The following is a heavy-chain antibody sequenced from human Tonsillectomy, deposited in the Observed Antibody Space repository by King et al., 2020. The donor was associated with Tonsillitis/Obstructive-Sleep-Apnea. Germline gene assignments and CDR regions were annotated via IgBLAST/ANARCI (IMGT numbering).Heavy chain of an antibody. Sequence: VQLVESGGGLVKPGGSLRLSCAASGFTFSDYYMSWIRQAPGKGLEWVSHISRRSMYTKYADSLKGRFTISRDNAKNSLYLQMNSLRAEETAVYYCASGYDFWSGYYLPYFDYWGQGTLVTVSS. CDR1: GFTFSDYY. V-gene: IGHV3-11*05. CDR2: ISRRSMYT. J-gene: IGHJ4*02. CDR3: ASGYDFWSGYYLPYFDY. D-gene: IGHD3-3*01.